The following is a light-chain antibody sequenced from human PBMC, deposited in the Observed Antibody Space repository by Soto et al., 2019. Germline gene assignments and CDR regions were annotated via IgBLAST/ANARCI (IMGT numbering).Light chain of an antibody. CDR2: GNS. CDR1: SSNIGAGYD. Sequence: QSVLTQPPSVSGAPGQRVTISCTGSSSNIGAGYDVHWYQQLPGTAPKLLIYGNSNRPSGVPDRFSGSKCGTSASLAITGLQAEDEADYYCQSYDSSLSGLVFGTGTKVTVL. V-gene: IGLV1-40*01. J-gene: IGLJ1*01. CDR3: QSYDSSLSGLV.